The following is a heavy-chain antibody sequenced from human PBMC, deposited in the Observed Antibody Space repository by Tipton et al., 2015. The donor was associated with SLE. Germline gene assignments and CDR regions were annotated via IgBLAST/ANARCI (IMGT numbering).Heavy chain of an antibody. CDR2: MYYSGST. CDR3: ARRHHYWYFDL. J-gene: IGHJ2*01. Sequence: TLSLTCTVSGGSVSSGSYYWSWIRQPPGKGLEWIGYMYYSGSTNYNPSLKSRVTISVDTSKNQFSLKLSSVTAADTAVYYCARRHHYWYFDLWGRGTLVTVSS. CDR1: GGSVSSGSYY. V-gene: IGHV4-61*01.